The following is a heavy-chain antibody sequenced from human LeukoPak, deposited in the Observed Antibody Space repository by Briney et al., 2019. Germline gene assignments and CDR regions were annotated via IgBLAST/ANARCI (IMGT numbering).Heavy chain of an antibody. D-gene: IGHD3-10*01. Sequence: GGSLRLSCAASGFTVSSNYMSWVRQAPGKRLEWVSVIYSGGSTYYADSVKGRFTISRDNSKNTLYLQMNSLRAEDTAVYYCARDSTYYYDSGSSGPHYFDNWGQGTLVTVSS. CDR2: IYSGGST. CDR3: ARDSTYYYDSGSSGPHYFDN. V-gene: IGHV3-66*02. CDR1: GFTVSSNY. J-gene: IGHJ4*02.